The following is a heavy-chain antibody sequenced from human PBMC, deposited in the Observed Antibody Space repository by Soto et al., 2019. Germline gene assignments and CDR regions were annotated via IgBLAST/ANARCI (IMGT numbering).Heavy chain of an antibody. CDR1: GSSISSGSYY. D-gene: IGHD2-15*01. CDR3: ARDYMAVVD. CDR2: IYRSGST. V-gene: IGHV4-31*03. Sequence: SETLSLTCTVSGSSISSGSYYWSWIRQHPGKGLEWIGYIYRSGSTYYNPSLKSRATISLDTSKNQFSLKLSSVTAADTAVYYCARDYMAVVDWGQGTLVTVSS. J-gene: IGHJ4*02.